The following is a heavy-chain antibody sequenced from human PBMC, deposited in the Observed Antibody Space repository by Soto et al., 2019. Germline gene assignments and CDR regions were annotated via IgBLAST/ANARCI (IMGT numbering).Heavy chain of an antibody. CDR3: ARVESSSSLFYYGMDV. V-gene: IGHV3-21*01. D-gene: IGHD6-6*01. CDR2: ITSGGMYI. J-gene: IGHJ6*02. CDR1: EFTFSSYT. Sequence: EVHLVESGGGLVKPGGSLRLSCAASEFTFSSYTMNWVRQAPGQGLEWVSSITSGGMYIYYADSVRGRFTISRDKAKNSLFLHMNSLRAEDTAVYYCARVESSSSLFYYGMDVGGQGTTVTVSS.